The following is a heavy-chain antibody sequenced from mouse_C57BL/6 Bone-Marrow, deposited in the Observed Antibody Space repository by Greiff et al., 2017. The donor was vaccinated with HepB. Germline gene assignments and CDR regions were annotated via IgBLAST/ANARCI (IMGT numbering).Heavy chain of an antibody. V-gene: IGHV1-47*01. D-gene: IGHD1-1*01. CDR2: FHPYNDDT. Sequence: QVHVKQSGAELVKPGASVKMSCKASGYTFTTYPIEWMKQNHGKSLEWIGNFHPYNDDTKYNEKFKGKATLTVEKSSSTVYLELSRLTSDDSAVYYCARRGYGSSYYFDYWGQGTTLTVSS. CDR3: ARRGYGSSYYFDY. CDR1: GYTFTTYP. J-gene: IGHJ2*01.